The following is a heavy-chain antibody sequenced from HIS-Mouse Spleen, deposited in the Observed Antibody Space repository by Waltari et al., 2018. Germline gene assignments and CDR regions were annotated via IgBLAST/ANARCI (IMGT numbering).Heavy chain of an antibody. CDR3: ASPDWGGGGAFDI. J-gene: IGHJ3*02. D-gene: IGHD7-27*01. Sequence: QVQLQQWGAGLLKPSETLSLTCAVYGGSFSGYYWSWIRQPPGKGLEWMGEINHSGSTNSNPSLKSRVTISVDTSKTQFSLKLSSVTAADTAVYYCASPDWGGGGAFDIWGQGTMVTVSS. CDR2: INHSGST. V-gene: IGHV4-34*01. CDR1: GGSFSGYY.